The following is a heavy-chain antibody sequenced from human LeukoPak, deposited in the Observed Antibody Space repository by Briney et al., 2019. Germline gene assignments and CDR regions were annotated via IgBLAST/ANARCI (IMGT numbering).Heavy chain of an antibody. CDR1: GASISGYY. J-gene: IGHJ6*02. D-gene: IGHD3-10*01. V-gene: IGHV4-34*04. CDR3: ARGRLGTMFRGGNFYYGLDV. Sequence: PSETLSLTCVVYGASISGYYWSWISQPPGKGLEWIGDINHGGSTNNNPSLENRDTISVDTSNHQFSLKLRSVTAADTAVYYCARGRLGTMFRGGNFYYGLDVWGQGTTVTVSS. CDR2: INHGGST.